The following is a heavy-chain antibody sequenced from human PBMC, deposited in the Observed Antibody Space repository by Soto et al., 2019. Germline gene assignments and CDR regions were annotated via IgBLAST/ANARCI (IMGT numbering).Heavy chain of an antibody. Sequence: QVQLVQSGAEVKKPGSSVKVSCKASGGTFSSYAISWVRQAPGKGLRGMGGIIPIFGTANYAQKFQGRVTITADESTSTAYMELSSLRSEDTAVYYCARGSPMVRGVIITLENWGQGTLVTVSS. CDR3: ARGSPMVRGVIITLEN. CDR1: GGTFSSYA. D-gene: IGHD3-10*01. CDR2: IIPIFGTA. V-gene: IGHV1-69*01. J-gene: IGHJ4*02.